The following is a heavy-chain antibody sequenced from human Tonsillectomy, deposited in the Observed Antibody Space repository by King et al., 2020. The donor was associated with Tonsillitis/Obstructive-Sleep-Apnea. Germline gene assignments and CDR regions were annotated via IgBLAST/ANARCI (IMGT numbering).Heavy chain of an antibody. CDR3: ARDSYGFWGGYSDD. Sequence: VQLVESGGGLVQPGGSLRLSCAASEFTFSSYWMTWVRQAPGKGLEWVANIKQDGSEKYYVDSVKGRFTISRDNAEDSLYLQMNSLRAEDTAVYYCARDSYGFWGGYSDDWGQGTLVTVSS. J-gene: IGHJ4*02. D-gene: IGHD3-3*01. V-gene: IGHV3-7*04. CDR2: IKQDGSEK. CDR1: EFTFSSYW.